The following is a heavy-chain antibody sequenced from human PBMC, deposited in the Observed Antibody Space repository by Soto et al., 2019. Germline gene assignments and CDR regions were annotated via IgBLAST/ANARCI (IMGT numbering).Heavy chain of an antibody. J-gene: IGHJ4*02. CDR1: GYTFTSYY. D-gene: IGHD3-10*01. Sequence: ASVKVSCKASGYTFTSYYMHWVRQAPGQRLEWMGMINPSGGSASYTQKFQGRVTMTSDTSTSTVYMELRSLRSEDMAVYYCASGGTYYSDSGSYDYFDYWGQGTLVTVS. V-gene: IGHV1-46*03. CDR3: ASGGTYYSDSGSYDYFDY. CDR2: INPSGGSA.